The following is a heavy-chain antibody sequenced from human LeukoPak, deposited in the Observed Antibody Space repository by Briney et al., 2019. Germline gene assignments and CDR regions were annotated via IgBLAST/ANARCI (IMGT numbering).Heavy chain of an antibody. D-gene: IGHD3-16*01. CDR3: ARDRYDYCYYYGMDV. CDR2: ISSSGSTI. CDR1: GFTFSDYY. J-gene: IGHJ6*02. V-gene: IGHV3-11*01. Sequence: GGSLRLSCAASGFTFSDYYMSWIRQAPGKGLEWVSYISSSGSTIYYADSVKGRFTISRDNAKNSLYLQMNSLRAEDTAVYYCARDRYDYCYYYGMDVWGQGTTVTVSS.